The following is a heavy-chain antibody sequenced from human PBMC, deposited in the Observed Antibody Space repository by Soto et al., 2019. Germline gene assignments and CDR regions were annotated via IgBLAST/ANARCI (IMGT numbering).Heavy chain of an antibody. CDR1: GFTFDDYG. J-gene: IGHJ3*02. CDR3: ARGLYSSGWYWYAFDI. CDR2: INWNGGST. V-gene: IGHV3-20*01. Sequence: PGGSLRLSCAASGFTFDDYGMSWVRQAPGKGLEWFSGINWNGGSTGYADSVKGRFTISRDNAKISLYLQMNILRAEDTALYHCARGLYSSGWYWYAFDIWGQGTMVTVSS. D-gene: IGHD6-19*01.